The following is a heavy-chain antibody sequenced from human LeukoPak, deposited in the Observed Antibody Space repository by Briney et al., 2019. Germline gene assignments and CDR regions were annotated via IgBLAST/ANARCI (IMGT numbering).Heavy chain of an antibody. J-gene: IGHJ3*02. CDR3: ARGFAEEGTTTGALDI. CDR2: INPNSGGT. Sequence: ASVKVSCKASGYTFSGYYVHWVRQAPGQGLEWMGWINPNSGGTNYAQKFQGRVTMTRDTSISTAYMELRRLGSDDTAVYYCARGFAEEGTTTGALDIWRHGTMVTVSS. V-gene: IGHV1-2*02. D-gene: IGHD1-7*01. CDR1: GYTFSGYY.